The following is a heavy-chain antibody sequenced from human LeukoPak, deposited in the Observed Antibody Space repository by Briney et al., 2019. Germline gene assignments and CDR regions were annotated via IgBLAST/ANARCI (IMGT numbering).Heavy chain of an antibody. Sequence: SETLSLTCAVSGGSISSGGYSWSWIRQPPGKGLEWIGYIYHSGSTYYNPSLKSRVTISVDRSKNQFSLKLSSVTAAGTAVYYCARGRYYYGSGSYADAFDIWGQGTMVTVSS. CDR1: GGSISSGGYS. V-gene: IGHV4-30-2*01. CDR3: ARGRYYYGSGSYADAFDI. J-gene: IGHJ3*02. D-gene: IGHD3-10*01. CDR2: IYHSGST.